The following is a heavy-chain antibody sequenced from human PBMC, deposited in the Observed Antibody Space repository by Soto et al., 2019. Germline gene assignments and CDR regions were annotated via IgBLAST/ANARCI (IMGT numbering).Heavy chain of an antibody. CDR1: GFTFSSYG. Sequence: PGGSLRLSCAASGFTFSSYGMHWVRQAPGKGREWVAVISYDGSNKYYADSVKGRFTFSRDNSKDTLYLQMNSLRAEDTAVYYCAKGTHYSSGWYVLDDYWGQGTLVTVSS. CDR3: AKGTHYSSGWYVLDDY. J-gene: IGHJ4*02. CDR2: ISYDGSNK. V-gene: IGHV3-30*18. D-gene: IGHD6-19*01.